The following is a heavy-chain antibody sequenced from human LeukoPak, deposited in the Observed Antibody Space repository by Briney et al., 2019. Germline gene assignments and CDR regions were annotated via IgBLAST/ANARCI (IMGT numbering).Heavy chain of an antibody. Sequence: GGSLRLSCAASGFTFTYYAMHWVRQAPGKGLEWVSVVSNDGSNQDYTDSVKGRFIISRGDSKSTVYLQMNSLRAEDTAVYYCARGEHDYGGNLGAFDIWGQGTMVTVSS. CDR2: VSNDGSNQ. CDR3: ARGEHDYGGNLGAFDI. J-gene: IGHJ3*02. D-gene: IGHD4-23*01. CDR1: GFTFTYYA. V-gene: IGHV3-30-3*01.